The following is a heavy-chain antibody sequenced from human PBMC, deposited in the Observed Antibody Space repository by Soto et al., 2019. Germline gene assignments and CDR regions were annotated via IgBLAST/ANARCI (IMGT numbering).Heavy chain of an antibody. V-gene: IGHV3-13*01. CDR2: IGTAGDT. D-gene: IGHD1-26*01. CDR1: GFTFSSYD. Sequence: EVQLVESGGGLVQPGGSLRLSCAASGFTFSSYDMHWVRQATGKGLEWVSAIGTAGDTYYPGSVKGRFTISRENAKNSLYLQMNSLRAGDTAVYYCAKWDWLGYFDYWGQGTLVTVSS. CDR3: AKWDWLGYFDY. J-gene: IGHJ4*02.